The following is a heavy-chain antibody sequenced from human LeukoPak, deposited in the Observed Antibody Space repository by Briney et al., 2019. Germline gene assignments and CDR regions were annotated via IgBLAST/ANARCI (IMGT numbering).Heavy chain of an antibody. CDR1: GYTFSDYY. V-gene: IGHV1-2*02. J-gene: IGHJ5*01. Sequence: ASVKVSCKASGYTFSDYYTHWVRQAPGQGLEWMGWINPKSGGTDYAQKFQGRVAITRDTSISTAYMELSRLRSDDTAVYYCARGGNYYNIESNWFDSWGQGTLVTVSS. CDR3: ARGGNYYNIESNWFDS. D-gene: IGHD3-22*01. CDR2: INPKSGGT.